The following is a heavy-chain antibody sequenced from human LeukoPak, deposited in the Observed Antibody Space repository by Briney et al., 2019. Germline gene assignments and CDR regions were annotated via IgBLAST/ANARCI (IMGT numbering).Heavy chain of an antibody. V-gene: IGHV1-69*06. CDR1: GGTFSSYA. J-gene: IGHJ6*03. Sequence: GASVKVSCKASGGTFSSYAISWVRQAPGQGLEWMGGIIPIFGTANYAQKFQGRVTITADKSTSTAYMELRSLRSDDTAVYYCARVLHSSSWYPHYYYMDVWGKGTTVTVSS. D-gene: IGHD6-13*01. CDR3: ARVLHSSSWYPHYYYMDV. CDR2: IIPIFGTA.